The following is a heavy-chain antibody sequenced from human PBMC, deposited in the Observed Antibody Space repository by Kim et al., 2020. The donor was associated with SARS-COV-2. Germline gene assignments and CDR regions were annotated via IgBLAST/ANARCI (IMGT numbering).Heavy chain of an antibody. Sequence: SETLSLTCAVYGGSFSGYYWSWIRQPPGKGLEWIGEINHSGSTNYNPSLKSRVTISVDTSKNQFSLKLSSVTAADTAVYYCARGRKYYYGSGSKYNWFDPWGQGTLVTVSS. CDR2: INHSGST. CDR1: GGSFSGYY. CDR3: ARGRKYYYGSGSKYNWFDP. J-gene: IGHJ5*02. D-gene: IGHD3-10*01. V-gene: IGHV4-34*01.